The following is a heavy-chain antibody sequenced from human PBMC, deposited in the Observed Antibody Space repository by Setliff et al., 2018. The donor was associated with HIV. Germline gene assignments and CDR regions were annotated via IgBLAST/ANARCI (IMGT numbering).Heavy chain of an antibody. D-gene: IGHD3-3*01. V-gene: IGHV3-21*01. CDR3: ARDYLYYNLYNGSPVYGMDV. Sequence: GGSLRLSCAASGFTFSSYMMNWVRQAPGRGPEWVSSISIGSGGAIDYADSVQGRFTISRDNSKNSLYLQMNSLRVEDTAVYYCARDYLYYNLYNGSPVYGMDVWGQGTTVTVSS. J-gene: IGHJ6*02. CDR2: ISIGSGGAI. CDR1: GFTFSSYM.